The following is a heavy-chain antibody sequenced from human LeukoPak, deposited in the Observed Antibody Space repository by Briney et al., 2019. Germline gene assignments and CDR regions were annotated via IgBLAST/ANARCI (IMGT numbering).Heavy chain of an antibody. D-gene: IGHD6-19*01. CDR1: GFTFNNYW. V-gene: IGHV3-7*01. CDR2: IKQDGSGK. J-gene: IGHJ4*02. Sequence: GGSLRLSCAASGFTFNNYWMSWVRQAPGKGLEWVANIKQDGSGKYYVDSVKGRFTISRDNAKNSLYLQMNSLRAEDTAVFYCASQRSGWYEGSSGSYYFDYWGQGTLVTVSS. CDR3: ASQRSGWYEGSSGSYYFDY.